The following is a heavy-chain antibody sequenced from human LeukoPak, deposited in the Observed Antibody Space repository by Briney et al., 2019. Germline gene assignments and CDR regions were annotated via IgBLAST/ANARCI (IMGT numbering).Heavy chain of an antibody. J-gene: IGHJ4*02. CDR3: ARGTDGGWATTFDY. CDR2: ISPDGSST. Sequence: GGSLRLSCAASGFTFSRYWVHWVRQAPGEGLVWVSRISPDGSSTNYADSVKGRFTISRDNAKNTLYLQMNSLRAEDTAVYYCARGTDGGWATTFDYWGQGTLVTVSS. V-gene: IGHV3-74*01. D-gene: IGHD5-24*01. CDR1: GFTFSRYW.